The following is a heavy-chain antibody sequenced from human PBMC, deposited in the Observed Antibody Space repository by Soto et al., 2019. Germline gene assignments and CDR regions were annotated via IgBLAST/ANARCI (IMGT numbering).Heavy chain of an antibody. J-gene: IGHJ4*02. CDR2: IYYSGST. D-gene: IGHD1-1*01. Sequence: SATLSLTCTVSGGSISSSSYYWGWIRQPPGKGLEWIGSIYYSGSTYYNPSLKSRVTISVDTSKNQFSLKLSSVTAADTAVYYCARATPTAAVEYWGQGSLVTVSS. V-gene: IGHV4-39*07. CDR3: ARATPTAAVEY. CDR1: GGSISSSSYY.